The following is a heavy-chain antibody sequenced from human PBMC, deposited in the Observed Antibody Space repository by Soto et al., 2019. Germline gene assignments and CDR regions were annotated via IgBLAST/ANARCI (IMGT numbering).Heavy chain of an antibody. CDR2: IIPIFVNA. Sequence: QVQLVQSGAEVKKPGSSVKVSCKASGGTFSSYAISWVRQAPGQGLEWMGGIIPIFVNAKYAQKFQGRVTITADESTITAEMELSSLRSKDTAADYSARDHSVAATPPDYYCGMDVWCQGTTVTVSS. CDR1: GGTFSSYA. V-gene: IGHV1-69*12. CDR3: ARDHSVAATPPDYYCGMDV. D-gene: IGHD2-15*01. J-gene: IGHJ6*02.